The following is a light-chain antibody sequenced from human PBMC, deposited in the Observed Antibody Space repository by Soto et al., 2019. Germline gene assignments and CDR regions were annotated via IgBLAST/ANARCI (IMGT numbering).Light chain of an antibody. V-gene: IGKV1-5*03. Sequence: DIQMTQSPSTLSASVGDRVTITWRASQTISSWLAWYQQKPGKAPKLLIYKASTLKSGVPSRFSGSGSGTEFTLTISSLQPDDFATYYCQHYNSYSEAFGQGTKV. CDR1: QTISSW. CDR3: QHYNSYSEA. J-gene: IGKJ1*01. CDR2: KAS.